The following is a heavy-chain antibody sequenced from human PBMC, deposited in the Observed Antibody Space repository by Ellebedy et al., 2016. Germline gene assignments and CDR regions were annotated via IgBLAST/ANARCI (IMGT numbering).Heavy chain of an antibody. CDR3: AREVEGHRYYYMDV. Sequence: GESLKISCAASGFTFSSYSMNWVRQAPGKGLEWVSSISSSSSYIYYADSVKGRFTISRDNAKNSLYLQMNSLRAEDTAVYYCAREVEGHRYYYMDVWGKGTTVTVSS. V-gene: IGHV3-21*01. CDR1: GFTFSSYS. CDR2: ISSSSSYI. D-gene: IGHD1-1*01. J-gene: IGHJ6*03.